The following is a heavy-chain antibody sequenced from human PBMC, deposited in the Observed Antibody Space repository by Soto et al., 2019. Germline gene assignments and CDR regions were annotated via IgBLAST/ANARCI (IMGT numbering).Heavy chain of an antibody. J-gene: IGHJ4*02. CDR2: ISSSSSTI. CDR3: ARGAVTTRAADFDY. D-gene: IGHD4-17*01. V-gene: IGHV3-48*02. CDR1: GFTFSSYS. Sequence: GGSLRLSCAASGFTFSSYSMNWVRQAPGKGLEWVSYISSSSSTIYYADSVKGRFTISRDNAKNSLYLQMNSLRDEDTAVYYCARGAVTTRAADFDYWGQGTLVTVSS.